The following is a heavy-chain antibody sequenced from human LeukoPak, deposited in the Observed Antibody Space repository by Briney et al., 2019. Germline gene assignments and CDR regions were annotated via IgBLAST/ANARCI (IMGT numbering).Heavy chain of an antibody. CDR1: GFTFSSYS. Sequence: PGGSLRLSCAASGFTFSSYSMNWVRQAPGKGLEWVANLKQDGSEKYYVDSVKGRFTISRDNAKNSVYLQMNSLRAEDTAIYYCARAPGEMAYWDYWGQGTLVTVSS. V-gene: IGHV3-7*01. CDR2: LKQDGSEK. CDR3: ARAPGEMAYWDY. J-gene: IGHJ4*02. D-gene: IGHD5-24*01.